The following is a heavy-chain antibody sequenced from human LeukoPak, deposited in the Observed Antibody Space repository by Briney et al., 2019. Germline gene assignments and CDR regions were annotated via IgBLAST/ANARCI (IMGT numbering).Heavy chain of an antibody. V-gene: IGHV4-34*01. J-gene: IGHJ6*03. D-gene: IGHD1-1*01. Sequence: SETPYPTRAFLCRSLSGFLGGLVRPTPREGAGWVWEINHNGSTNYNPSLKSRVTISVDTSKNQLSLKLSSVTAADTAVYYCARVESIYNYYMDVWGKGTTVTVSS. CDR3: ARVESIYNYYMDV. CDR1: CRSLSGFL. CDR2: INHNGST.